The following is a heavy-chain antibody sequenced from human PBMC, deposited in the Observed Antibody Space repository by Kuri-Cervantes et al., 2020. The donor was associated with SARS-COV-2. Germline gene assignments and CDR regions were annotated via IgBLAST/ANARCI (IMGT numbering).Heavy chain of an antibody. CDR3: AREATYWSGGSCYYNWFDP. Sequence: ASVKVSCKASGYTFTSYGISWVRQAPGQGLEWMGWISAYNGNTNYAQKLQGRVTITTDESTSTAYMELSSLRSEDTAVYYCAREATYWSGGSCYYNWFDPWGQGTLVTVSS. D-gene: IGHD2-15*01. CDR2: ISAYNGNT. CDR1: GYTFTSYG. J-gene: IGHJ5*02. V-gene: IGHV1-18*01.